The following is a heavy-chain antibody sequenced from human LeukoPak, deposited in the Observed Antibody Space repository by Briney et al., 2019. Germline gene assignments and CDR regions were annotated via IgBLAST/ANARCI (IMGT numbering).Heavy chain of an antibody. Sequence: HPGRSLRLSCAASGFTFSSYAMHSVRQAPGKGLEWVAVISYDGSNKYYADSVKGRFTISRDNSKNTLYLQMNSLRAEDTAVYYGARASPWGLFDYWGQGTLVTVSS. V-gene: IGHV3-30-3*01. CDR3: ARASPWGLFDY. CDR2: ISYDGSNK. J-gene: IGHJ4*02. CDR1: GFTFSSYA. D-gene: IGHD7-27*01.